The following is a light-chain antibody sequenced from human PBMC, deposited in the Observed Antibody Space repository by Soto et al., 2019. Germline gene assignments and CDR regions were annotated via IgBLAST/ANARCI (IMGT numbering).Light chain of an antibody. Sequence: EIVLTQSPGTLSLSPGERATLSCRASQSVSSIYFAWYQQKRGQAPRLLIYGVSSRATGIPDRFSGSGSGTNFTLTISSLEPEDFAVYYCQQRGNWPITSGQGTRLEIK. J-gene: IGKJ5*01. CDR1: QSVSSIY. CDR3: QQRGNWPIT. CDR2: GVS. V-gene: IGKV3D-20*02.